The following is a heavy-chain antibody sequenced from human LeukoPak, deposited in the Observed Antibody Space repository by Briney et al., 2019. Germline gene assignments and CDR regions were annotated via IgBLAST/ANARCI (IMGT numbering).Heavy chain of an antibody. CDR2: INHSGST. V-gene: IGHV4-34*01. D-gene: IGHD2-2*01. CDR1: GGSFSGYY. J-gene: IGHJ3*02. CDR3: ASLRLGYCSSTSCYDAFDI. Sequence: PSETLSLTCAVYGGSFSGYYWSWIRQPPGKGLEWIGEINHSGSTNYNPSLRSRVTISVDTSKNQFSLKLSSVTAADTAVYYCASLRLGYCSSTSCYDAFDIRGQGTMVTVSS.